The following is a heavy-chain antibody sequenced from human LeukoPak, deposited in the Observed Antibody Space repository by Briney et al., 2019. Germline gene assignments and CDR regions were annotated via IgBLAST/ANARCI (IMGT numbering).Heavy chain of an antibody. D-gene: IGHD2-2*01. V-gene: IGHV4-59*08. CDR3: ARAKVHCSSTSCFPVYYYGMDV. Sequence: SETLSLTCTVSGGSISSYYWSWIRQPPGKGLEWIGYIYYSGSTNYNPSLKSRVTISVDTSKSQFSLKLSSVTAADTAVYYCARAKVHCSSTSCFPVYYYGMDVWGQGTTVTVSS. J-gene: IGHJ6*02. CDR2: IYYSGST. CDR1: GGSISSYY.